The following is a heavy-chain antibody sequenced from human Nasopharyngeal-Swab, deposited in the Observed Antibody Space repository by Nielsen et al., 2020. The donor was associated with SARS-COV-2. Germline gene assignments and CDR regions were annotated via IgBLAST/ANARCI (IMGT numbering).Heavy chain of an antibody. CDR2: ISAYNGNT. V-gene: IGHV1-18*01. D-gene: IGHD1-26*01. Sequence: ASVKVSCKASGYTFTSYGISWVRQAPGQGLEWMGWISAYNGNTNYAQKLQGRVTITTETSTSTAYMELRSLRSEDTAVYYCARSLGNSGYYYMDVWGKGTTVTVSS. J-gene: IGHJ6*03. CDR1: GYTFTSYG. CDR3: ARSLGNSGYYYMDV.